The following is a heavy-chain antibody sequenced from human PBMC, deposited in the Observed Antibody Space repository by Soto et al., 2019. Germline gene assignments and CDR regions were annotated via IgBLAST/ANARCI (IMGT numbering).Heavy chain of an antibody. CDR1: GGSISSYY. CDR3: ATNDYGEILDAFDI. Sequence: SETLSLTCTVSGGSISSYYWSWIRQPPGKGLEWIGYIYYSGSTNYNPSLKSRVTISVDTSKNQFSLKLSSVTAADTAVYYFATNDYGEILDAFDIWGQGTMVTVSS. J-gene: IGHJ3*02. V-gene: IGHV4-59*01. D-gene: IGHD4-17*01. CDR2: IYYSGST.